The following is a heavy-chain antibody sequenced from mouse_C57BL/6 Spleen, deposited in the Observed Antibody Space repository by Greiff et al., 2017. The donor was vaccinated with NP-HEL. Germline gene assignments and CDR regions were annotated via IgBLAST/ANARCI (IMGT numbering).Heavy chain of an antibody. J-gene: IGHJ2*01. Sequence: VQVVESGAELVRPGASVTLSCKASGYTFTDYEMHWVKQTPVHGLEWIGAIDPETGGTAYNQKFKGKAILTADKSSSTAYMELRSLTSEDSAVYYCTRGGNLLLVYFDYWGQGTTLTVSS. V-gene: IGHV1-15*01. CDR3: TRGGNLLLVYFDY. D-gene: IGHD1-1*01. CDR1: GYTFTDYE. CDR2: IDPETGGT.